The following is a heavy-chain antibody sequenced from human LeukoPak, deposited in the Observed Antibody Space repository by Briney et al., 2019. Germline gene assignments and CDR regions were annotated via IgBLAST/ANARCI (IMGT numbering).Heavy chain of an antibody. D-gene: IGHD6-19*01. CDR2: IRSKANSYAT. V-gene: IGHV3-73*01. Sequence: GGSLRLSCAASGFTFSGSAMHWVRQASGKGLEWVGRIRSKANSYATAYAASVKGRFTISRDDSRNTAYLQVNSLKTEDTAVYYCTRHVVSSGCFDYWGQGTLVTVSS. CDR1: GFTFSGSA. J-gene: IGHJ4*02. CDR3: TRHVVSSGCFDY.